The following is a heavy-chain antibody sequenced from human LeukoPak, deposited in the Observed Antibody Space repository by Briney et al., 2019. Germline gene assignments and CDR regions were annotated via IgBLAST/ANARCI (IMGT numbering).Heavy chain of an antibody. D-gene: IGHD5-18*01. CDR1: GYIFTGYY. J-gene: IGHJ4*02. CDR3: ARDGDTSMVTGDY. CDR2: IDPNSGGT. Sequence: ASVKVSCKASGYIFTGYYMHWVRQAPGQGLEGVGWIDPNSGGTNYIQKFQGRVTMTRDTSISTVYMELSRLTSDDTAIYYCARDGDTSMVTGDYWGQGTLVTVSS. V-gene: IGHV1-2*02.